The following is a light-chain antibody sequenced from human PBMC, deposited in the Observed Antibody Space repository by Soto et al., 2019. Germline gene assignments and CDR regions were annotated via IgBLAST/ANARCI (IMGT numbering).Light chain of an antibody. Sequence: DIQMTQSPSSLSPSVGDRVTITCQASRDISNYLNWYQQKPGKAPKLLIYNESNLETGVQSRFSGSGSGTDFTFTISSLQPEDIATYYCQQYDNLPRTFGQGTKVEIK. CDR1: RDISNY. CDR2: NES. J-gene: IGKJ1*01. V-gene: IGKV1-33*01. CDR3: QQYDNLPRT.